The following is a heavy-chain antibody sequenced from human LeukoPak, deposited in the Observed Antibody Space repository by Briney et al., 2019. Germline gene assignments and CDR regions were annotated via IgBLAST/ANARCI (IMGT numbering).Heavy chain of an antibody. D-gene: IGHD3-22*01. CDR3: AKVKDYYDSSGRTGTFDP. CDR2: ISGSGGST. CDR1: GFTFSSYA. J-gene: IGHJ5*02. V-gene: IGHV3-23*01. Sequence: GGSLRLSCAASGFTFSSYAMSWVRQAPGKGLEWVSAISGSGGSTYYADSVKGRFTISRDNSKNTLYLQMNSLRAEDTAVYYCAKVKDYYDSSGRTGTFDPWGQGTLVTVSS.